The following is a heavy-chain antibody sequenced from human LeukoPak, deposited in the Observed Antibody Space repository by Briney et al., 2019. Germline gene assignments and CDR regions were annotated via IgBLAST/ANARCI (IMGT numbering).Heavy chain of an antibody. CDR3: ATDVGTVFFDN. V-gene: IGHV3-7*05. J-gene: IGHJ4*02. Sequence: GGSLRLSCAASGFTFSSHWMTWVRQAPGKGLEWVASIKEDESEKYYVDSVKGRFTISRDNAKNSLFLQMNSLRAADTAIYYCATDVGTVFFDNWGQGTVVTVSS. CDR1: GFTFSSHW. D-gene: IGHD3/OR15-3a*01. CDR2: IKEDESEK.